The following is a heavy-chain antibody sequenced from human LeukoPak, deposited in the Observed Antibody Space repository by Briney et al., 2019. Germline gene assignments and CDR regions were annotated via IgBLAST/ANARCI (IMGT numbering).Heavy chain of an antibody. CDR2: IIPILGIA. CDR3: AREAWIQLYYYFDY. D-gene: IGHD5-18*01. V-gene: IGHV1-69*04. Sequence: GSSVKVSCKASGGTFSSYAISWVRQAPGQGLEWMGRIIPILGIANYAQKFQGRVTITADKSTSTAYMELSSLRSEDTVVYYCAREAWIQLYYYFDYWGQGTLVTVSS. CDR1: GGTFSSYA. J-gene: IGHJ4*02.